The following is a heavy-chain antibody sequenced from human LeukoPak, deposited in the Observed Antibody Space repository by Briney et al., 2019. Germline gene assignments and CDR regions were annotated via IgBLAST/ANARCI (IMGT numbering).Heavy chain of an antibody. CDR2: IWYDGSNK. CDR3: ARQQGSSSSWYTYYFDY. D-gene: IGHD6-13*01. J-gene: IGHJ4*02. Sequence: GGSLRLSCAASGFTFSSYGMHWVRQAPGKGLEWVAVIWYDGSNKYYADSVKGRFTISRDNSKNTLYLQMNSLRAEDTAVYYCARQQGSSSSWYTYYFDYWGQGTLVTVSS. CDR1: GFTFSSYG. V-gene: IGHV3-33*01.